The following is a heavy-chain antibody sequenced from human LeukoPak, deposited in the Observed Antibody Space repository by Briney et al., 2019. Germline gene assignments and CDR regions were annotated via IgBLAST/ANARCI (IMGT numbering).Heavy chain of an antibody. Sequence: KPSETLSLTCAVYGGTFSGYYWSWIRQPPGKGLEWIGEINHSGSTNYNPSLKSRVTISVDTSKNQFSLKLSSVTAADTAVYYCARSRPTYYDFWSGYYGLFDYWGQGTLVTVSS. J-gene: IGHJ4*02. V-gene: IGHV4-34*01. CDR1: GGTFSGYY. CDR2: INHSGST. D-gene: IGHD3-3*01. CDR3: ARSRPTYYDFWSGYYGLFDY.